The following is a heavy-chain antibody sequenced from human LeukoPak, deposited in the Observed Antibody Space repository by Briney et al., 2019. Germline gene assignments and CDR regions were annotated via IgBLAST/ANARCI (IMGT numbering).Heavy chain of an antibody. CDR2: ISYDGSNK. CDR3: ARERCSSSSCFPDY. CDR1: GFTFSSYA. V-gene: IGHV3-30-3*01. Sequence: GGSLRLSCAASGFTFSSYAMHWVRQAPGKGLEWVAVISYDGSNKYYADSVKGRFTISRDNSKNTLYLQMNSLRAEDTAVYYCARERCSSSSCFPDYWGQGTLVPVSS. J-gene: IGHJ4*02. D-gene: IGHD2-2*01.